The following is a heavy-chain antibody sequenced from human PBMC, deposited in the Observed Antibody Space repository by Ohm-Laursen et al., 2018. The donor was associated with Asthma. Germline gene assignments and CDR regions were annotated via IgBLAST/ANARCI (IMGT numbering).Heavy chain of an antibody. CDR1: GFTFSSYAMRFSSYA. D-gene: IGHD2-21*02. V-gene: IGHV3-23*01. CDR3: AKDCHIVVVTAYDY. CDR2: ISGSGGST. Sequence: SLRLSCSASGFTFSSYAMRFSSYAMSWVRQAPGKGLEWVSAISGSGGSTYYADSVKGRFTISRDNSKNTLYLQMNSLRAEDTAVYYCAKDCHIVVVTAYDYWGQGTLVTVSS. J-gene: IGHJ4*02.